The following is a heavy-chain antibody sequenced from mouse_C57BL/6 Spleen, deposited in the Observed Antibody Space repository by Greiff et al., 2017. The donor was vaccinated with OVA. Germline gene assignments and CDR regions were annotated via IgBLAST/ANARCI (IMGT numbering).Heavy chain of an antibody. CDR1: GYSITRGYY. CDR3: ARDAYDGYYYAMDY. CDR2: ISYDGSN. D-gene: IGHD1-1*01. J-gene: IGHJ4*01. Sequence: EVQVVESGPGLVKPSQSLSLTCSVTGYSITRGYYWNWIRQFPGNKLEWMGYISYDGSNNYNPSLKNRISITRDTSKNQFFLKLKSVTTEDTATYYGARDAYDGYYYAMDYWGQGTSVTVSS. V-gene: IGHV3-6*01.